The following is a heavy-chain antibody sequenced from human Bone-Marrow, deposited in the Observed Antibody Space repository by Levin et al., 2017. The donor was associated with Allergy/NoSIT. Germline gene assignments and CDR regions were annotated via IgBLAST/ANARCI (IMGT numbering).Heavy chain of an antibody. J-gene: IGHJ5*02. CDR1: GFTFSSYA. Sequence: PGGSLRLSCAASGFTFSSYAMHWVRQAPGKGLEWVAVISYDGSNKYYADSVKGRFTISRDNSKNTLYLQMNSLRAEDTAVYYCARDRGVLDTAMVFRIRIPGARARVFDPWGQGTLVTVSS. D-gene: IGHD5-18*01. V-gene: IGHV3-30-3*01. CDR3: ARDRGVLDTAMVFRIRIPGARARVFDP. CDR2: ISYDGSNK.